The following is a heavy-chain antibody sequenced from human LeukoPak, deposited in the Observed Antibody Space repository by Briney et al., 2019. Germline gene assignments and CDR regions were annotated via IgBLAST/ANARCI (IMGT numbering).Heavy chain of an antibody. V-gene: IGHV3-7*04. CDR2: IKQDGSEK. CDR1: GFTFSSYW. J-gene: IGHJ3*02. Sequence: GGSLRLSCAASGFTFSSYWMSWVRQAPWKGLEWVANIKQDGSEKYYVDSVKGRFTISRDNAKNSLYLQMNSLRAEDTAVYYCARDVLAYYYDSSGYYAFDIWGQGTMVTVSS. CDR3: ARDVLAYYYDSSGYYAFDI. D-gene: IGHD3-22*01.